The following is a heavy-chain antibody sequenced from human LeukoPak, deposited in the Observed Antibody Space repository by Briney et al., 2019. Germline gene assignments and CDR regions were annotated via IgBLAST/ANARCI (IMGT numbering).Heavy chain of an antibody. CDR2: IYYSGST. CDR3: ARRNYYDYFFDC. Sequence: SETLSLTCTVSGGSISSSSYYWGWIRQPPGKGLEWIGSIYYSGSTYYNPSLKSRVTISVDTSKNQFSLKLSSVTAADTAVYYCARRNYYDYFFDCLGQGTLVTVSS. D-gene: IGHD3-22*01. V-gene: IGHV4-39*01. J-gene: IGHJ4*02. CDR1: GGSISSSSYY.